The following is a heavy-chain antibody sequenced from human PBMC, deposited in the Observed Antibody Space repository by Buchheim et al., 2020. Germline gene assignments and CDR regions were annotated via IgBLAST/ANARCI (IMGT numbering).Heavy chain of an antibody. V-gene: IGHV3-21*01. J-gene: IGHJ6*02. CDR2: ISSSSSYI. D-gene: IGHD3-3*01. CDR1: GFTFSSYS. Sequence: EVQLVESGGGLVKPGGSLRLSCAASGFTFSSYSMNWVRQAPGKGLEWVSSISSSSSYIYYADSVKGRFTISRDNAKNSLYLQMNSLRAEDTAVYYCARDGRFLEWLDYYCYGMDVWGQGTT. CDR3: ARDGRFLEWLDYYCYGMDV.